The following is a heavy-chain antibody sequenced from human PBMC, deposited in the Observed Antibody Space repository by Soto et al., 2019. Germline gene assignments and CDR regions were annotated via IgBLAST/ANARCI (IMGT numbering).Heavy chain of an antibody. CDR1: GFTFDDYT. J-gene: IGHJ3*02. D-gene: IGHD1-26*01. Sequence: EVQLVESGGVVVQPGGSLRLSCAASGFTFDDYTMHWVRQAPGKGLEWVSLISWDGGSTYYADSVKGRFTISRDNSKNSLYLQMNSLRTEDTALYYCAKDPEIVGAKRGQAFAIWGQGTMVTVSS. V-gene: IGHV3-43*01. CDR3: AKDPEIVGAKRGQAFAI. CDR2: ISWDGGST.